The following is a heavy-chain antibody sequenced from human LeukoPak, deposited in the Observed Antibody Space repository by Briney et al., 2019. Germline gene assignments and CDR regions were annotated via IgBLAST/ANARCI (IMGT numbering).Heavy chain of an antibody. CDR2: LSGSGAGT. D-gene: IGHD3-3*01. CDR1: GFTFNNYA. J-gene: IGHJ4*02. Sequence: GGSLRLSCVASGFTFNNYAMHWVRQAPGRGLEWVATLSGSGAGTYYSDSVQGRFTISRDNSKRTLFLQMNSLRAEDTAFYYCAKAELGVDTFFDYWGQGTLVTVSS. V-gene: IGHV3-23*01. CDR3: AKAELGVDTFFDY.